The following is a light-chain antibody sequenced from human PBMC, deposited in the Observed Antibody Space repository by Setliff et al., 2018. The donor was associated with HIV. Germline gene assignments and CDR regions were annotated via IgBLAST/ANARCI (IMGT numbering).Light chain of an antibody. V-gene: IGLV2-14*03. CDR1: SSDVGGYNY. Sequence: QSALTQPASVSGSPGQSITISCTGTSSDVGGYNYVSWYQQHPGKAPELMIYDVSNRPSGISNRFSGSKSGKTASLTISGLQAEDEAEYYCIPHTSRITVVCGTGTKVTVL. CDR3: IPHTSRITVV. CDR2: DVS. J-gene: IGLJ1*01.